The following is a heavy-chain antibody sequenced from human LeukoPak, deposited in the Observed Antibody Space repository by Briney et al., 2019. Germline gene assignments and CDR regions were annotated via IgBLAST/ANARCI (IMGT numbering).Heavy chain of an antibody. Sequence: GGSLRLSCAASGFTFSTYSMNWVRQAPGKGLEWVSSISSNNRYIYYADSVKGRFAISRDNSKNTLYLQMNSLRAEDTAVYYCARDDRGSSDYWGQGTLVTVSS. J-gene: IGHJ4*02. CDR2: ISSNNRYI. V-gene: IGHV3-21*01. CDR1: GFTFSTYS. CDR3: ARDDRGSSDY. D-gene: IGHD2-15*01.